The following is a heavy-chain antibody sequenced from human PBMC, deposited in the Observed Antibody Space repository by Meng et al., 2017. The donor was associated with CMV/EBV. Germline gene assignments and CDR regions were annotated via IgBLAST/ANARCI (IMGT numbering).Heavy chain of an antibody. CDR1: GFTFSNAW. Sequence: GESLKISCAASGFTFSNAWMSWVRQAPGKGLEWVGRIKSKTDSGTTDYAVPVKGRFTISRDDSKNTLYLQMNSLKTEDTAVYYCTTDLRVIVVVPAAKGDAFDIWGQGTMVTVSS. J-gene: IGHJ3*02. D-gene: IGHD2-2*01. CDR3: TTDLRVIVVVPAAKGDAFDI. V-gene: IGHV3-15*01. CDR2: IKSKTDSGTT.